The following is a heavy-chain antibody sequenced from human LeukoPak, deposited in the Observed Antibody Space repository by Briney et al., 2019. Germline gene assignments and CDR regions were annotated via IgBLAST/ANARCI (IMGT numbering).Heavy chain of an antibody. CDR2: IYYSGST. CDR1: GFTFSSYS. J-gene: IGHJ4*02. V-gene: IGHV4-59*12. Sequence: PGGSLRLSCAASGFTFSSYSMNWVRQPPGKGLEWIGNIYYSGSTYYNPSLKSRVTISLDTSKNQFSLKLSSVTAADTAVYYCARVLSRYWGQGTLVTVSS. CDR3: ARVLSRY. D-gene: IGHD3-16*01.